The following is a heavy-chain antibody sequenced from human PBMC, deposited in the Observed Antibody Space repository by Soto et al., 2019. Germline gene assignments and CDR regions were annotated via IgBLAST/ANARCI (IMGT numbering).Heavy chain of an antibody. V-gene: IGHV4-59*01. CDR1: GGSISSYY. Sequence: QVQLQESGPGLVKPSETLSLTGTVSGGSISSYYWSWIRQPPGKGLEWIGYIYYSGSTNYNPSLKSRVTISVDTSKNQFSLKLSSVTAADTAVYYCARGLPWNYAEAFYFDYWGQGTLVTVSS. J-gene: IGHJ4*02. CDR3: ARGLPWNYAEAFYFDY. D-gene: IGHD1-7*01. CDR2: IYYSGST.